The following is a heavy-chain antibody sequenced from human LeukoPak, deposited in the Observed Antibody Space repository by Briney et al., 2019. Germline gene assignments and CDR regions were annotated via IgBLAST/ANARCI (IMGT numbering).Heavy chain of an antibody. CDR3: ARAPLYCGGDCYLPYFDY. J-gene: IGHJ4*02. CDR2: INHSGST. Sequence: SETLSLTCAVYGGSFSGYYWGWIRQPPGKGLEWIGEINHSGSTNYNPSLKSRVTISVDTSKNQFSLKLSSVTAADTAVYYCARAPLYCGGDCYLPYFDYWGQGTLVTVSS. CDR1: GGSFSGYY. V-gene: IGHV4-34*01. D-gene: IGHD2-21*02.